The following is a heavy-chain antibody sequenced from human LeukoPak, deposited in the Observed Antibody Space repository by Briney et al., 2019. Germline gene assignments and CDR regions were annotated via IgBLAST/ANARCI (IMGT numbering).Heavy chain of an antibody. CDR1: GFSFISYG. V-gene: IGHV3-30*18. CDR2: ISDDGRRK. Sequence: GGSLRLPCAASGFSFISYGMHWVRQAPGKGLEWVGVISDDGRRKDYADSVKGRFTISRDNSKDTLYLQMNSLRAEDTAVYYCAKRPSDYGDYVSYFDYWGQGTLVTVSS. CDR3: AKRPSDYGDYVSYFDY. D-gene: IGHD4-17*01. J-gene: IGHJ4*02.